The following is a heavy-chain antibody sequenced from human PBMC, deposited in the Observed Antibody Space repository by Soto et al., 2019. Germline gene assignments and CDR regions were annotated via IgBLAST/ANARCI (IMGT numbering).Heavy chain of an antibody. CDR2: IYYSGST. CDR1: GGSISSYY. D-gene: IGHD3-16*01. V-gene: IGHV4-59*01. CDR3: ARGDYVWGSFPLFDY. Sequence: PETLSLTCTVSGGSISSYYWSWIRQPPGKGLEWIGYIYYSGSTNYNPSLKSRVTISVDTSKNQFSLKLSSVTAADTAVYYCARGDYVWGSFPLFDYWGQGTLVTVSS. J-gene: IGHJ4*02.